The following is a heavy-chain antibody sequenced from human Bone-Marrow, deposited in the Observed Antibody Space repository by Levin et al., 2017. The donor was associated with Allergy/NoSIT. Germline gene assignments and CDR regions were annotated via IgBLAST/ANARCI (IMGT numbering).Heavy chain of an antibody. Sequence: GASVKVSCAGSGFTFNTAWISWVRQAPGKGLEWVGRSKGKNDGGTTHYAAPVKGRFTISREDSKNMVFLQMSSLKTEDTALYYCTVQGTTGAADDAFDIWGQGTMVTVSS. CDR3: TVQGTTGAADDAFDI. CDR2: SKGKNDGGTT. CDR1: GFTFNTAW. V-gene: IGHV3-15*01. D-gene: IGHD7-27*01. J-gene: IGHJ3*02.